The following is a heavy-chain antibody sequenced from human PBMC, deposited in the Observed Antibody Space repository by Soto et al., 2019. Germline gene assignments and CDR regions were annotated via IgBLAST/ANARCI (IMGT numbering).Heavy chain of an antibody. Sequence: QITLKESGPPLVNPTQTLTLTCTFSGFSLSTSAVGVGWIRQPPGKALEWLALIYWDDEKRYSPSLKSRLTNTNDISKNQVVLTVTNMSPVDTGTYYCAFRPDYINYWFDPWGQGTLVTVSS. V-gene: IGHV2-5*02. D-gene: IGHD4-4*01. CDR2: IYWDDEK. J-gene: IGHJ5*02. CDR3: AFRPDYINYWFDP. CDR1: GFSLSTSAVG.